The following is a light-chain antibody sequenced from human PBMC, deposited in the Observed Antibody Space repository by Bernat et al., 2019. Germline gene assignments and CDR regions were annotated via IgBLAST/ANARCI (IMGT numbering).Light chain of an antibody. Sequence: EIVLPQFPGTLSVSPGVRVTPSCRASQRVPGNYLAWYKQKPGQPPSLLIYGASTRATGTPDRFSGAGSETDFTLTISRLDPEDFAVYYCHQYGNTPQTVGQGTKVEVK. CDR1: QRVPGNY. CDR3: HQYGNTPQT. V-gene: IGKV3-20*01. CDR2: GAS. J-gene: IGKJ1*01.